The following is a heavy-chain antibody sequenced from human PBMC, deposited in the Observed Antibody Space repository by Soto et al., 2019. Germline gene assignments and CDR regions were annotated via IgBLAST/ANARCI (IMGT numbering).Heavy chain of an antibody. J-gene: IGHJ5*01. CDR1: GTSISSYY. V-gene: IGHV4-59*01. D-gene: IGHD1-1*01. CDR2: IHYSGTT. CDR3: ARYNSYDIDS. Sequence: PSETLSLTCTVSGTSISSYYWSWIRQPPGKGLEWIANIHYSGTTNYNPSLASRVTLSVDTSKNQFSLKMTSVTAADRAMYFCARYNSYDIDSWGRGTLVT.